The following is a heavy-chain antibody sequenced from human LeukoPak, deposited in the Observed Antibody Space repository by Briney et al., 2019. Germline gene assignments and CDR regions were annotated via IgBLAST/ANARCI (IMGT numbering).Heavy chain of an antibody. D-gene: IGHD6-19*01. CDR1: GGSISSYY. CDR2: IYYSGST. CDR3: ARGSYSRSSGWYGVGNFDY. J-gene: IGHJ4*02. Sequence: PSETLSLTCTVSGGSISSYYWSWIRQPPGKGLEWIGYIYYSGSTNYNPSLKSRVTISVDTSKNQFSLKLSSVTAADTAVYYCARGSYSRSSGWYGVGNFDYWGQGTLVTVSS. V-gene: IGHV4-59*01.